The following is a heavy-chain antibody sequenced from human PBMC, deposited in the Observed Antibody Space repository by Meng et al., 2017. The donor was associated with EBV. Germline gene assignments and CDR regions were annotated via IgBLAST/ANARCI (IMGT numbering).Heavy chain of an antibody. D-gene: IGHD2-8*01. CDR3: ARDRTSNRFDY. V-gene: IGHV3-21*01. CDR2: ISSNSIDI. CDR1: GFTLRSYS. Sequence: EVQREGAGGGLVKPGESLRLSCAASGFTLRSYSMNWVRLAPGKGLEWVSSISSNSIDIYYADLVKGRFTISRDNAKNSLFLHMNSLRAEDTAVYYCARDRTSNRFDYWGQGTLVTVSS. J-gene: IGHJ4*02.